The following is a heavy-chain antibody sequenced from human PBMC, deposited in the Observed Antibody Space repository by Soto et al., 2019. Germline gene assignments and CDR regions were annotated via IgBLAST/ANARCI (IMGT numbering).Heavy chain of an antibody. CDR1: GFTFSSNW. J-gene: IGHJ4*02. V-gene: IGHV3-7*04. Sequence: GGSLRLSCAAAGFTFSSNWMSWVRQAPGKGLEWVANIKQDGSEEYYVDSVKGRFIISRDNAKNSVYLQMNSLRAEDTAVYYCARAVPFPTKVYYFDSWGQGTLVTVSS. CDR2: IKQDGSEE. CDR3: ARAVPFPTKVYYFDS. D-gene: IGHD2-21*01.